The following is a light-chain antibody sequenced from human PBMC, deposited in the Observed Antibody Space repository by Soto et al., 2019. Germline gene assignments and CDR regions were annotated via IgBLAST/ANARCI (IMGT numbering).Light chain of an antibody. CDR2: AAS. CDR3: QQSFNSPPT. Sequence: DIQMTQSPSSLSASVGDRVTITCRASQSISRHLNWYQQKPGKAPEFLIYAASSLQSGVPSRFSGSGSGTNFTLSISGLXXEXXXXYYCQQSFNSPPTFGQGTKVXIK. CDR1: QSISRH. J-gene: IGKJ1*01. V-gene: IGKV1-39*01.